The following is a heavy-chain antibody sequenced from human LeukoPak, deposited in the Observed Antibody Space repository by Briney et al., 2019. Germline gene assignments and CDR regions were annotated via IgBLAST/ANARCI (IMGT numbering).Heavy chain of an antibody. CDR2: IKQDGSEK. CDR1: GFTFSSYW. Sequence: GGSLRLSCAASGFTFSSYWMSWVRQAPGKGLEWVANIKQDGSEKYYVDSVKGRFTISRDNAKNSLYLQMNSLRAEDTAVYYCAICPYSSGWYRFDYWGQGTLVTVSS. CDR3: AICPYSSGWYRFDY. D-gene: IGHD6-19*01. V-gene: IGHV3-7*01. J-gene: IGHJ4*02.